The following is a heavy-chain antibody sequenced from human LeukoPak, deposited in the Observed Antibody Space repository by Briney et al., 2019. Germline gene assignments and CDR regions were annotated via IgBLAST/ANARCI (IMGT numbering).Heavy chain of an antibody. CDR3: ARGGGGYSLYFDL. CDR2: IYYSGST. J-gene: IGHJ2*01. Sequence: PSETLSLTCTVSGGSISSGGYYWSWIRQHPGKGLEWIGYIYYSGSTYYTPSLKNRVTISVATSKNQFSLRLSSVTAVDTAVYYCARGGGGYSLYFDLWGRGTLVTVSS. D-gene: IGHD5-18*01. CDR1: GGSISSGGYY. V-gene: IGHV4-31*03.